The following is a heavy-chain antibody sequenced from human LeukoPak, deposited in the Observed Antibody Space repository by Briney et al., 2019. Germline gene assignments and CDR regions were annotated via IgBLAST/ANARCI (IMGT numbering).Heavy chain of an antibody. CDR3: ARGLMEGYCSGGSCYTPYFDY. CDR2: IIPIFGTA. D-gene: IGHD2-15*01. J-gene: IGHJ4*02. Sequence: SVKVSCKASGGTFSSYAISWVLQAPGQGLEWMGRIIPIFGTANYAQKFQGRVTITTDESTSTAYMELSSLRSEDTAVYYCARGLMEGYCSGGSCYTPYFDYWGQGTLVTVSS. V-gene: IGHV1-69*05. CDR1: GGTFSSYA.